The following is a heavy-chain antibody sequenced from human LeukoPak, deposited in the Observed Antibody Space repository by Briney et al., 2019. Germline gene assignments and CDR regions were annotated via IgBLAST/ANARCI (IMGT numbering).Heavy chain of an antibody. D-gene: IGHD3-9*01. CDR1: GFIFSNYA. CDR3: AKWGDSDVLTGYYVSDF. J-gene: IGHJ4*02. CDR2: ISGRSDNT. V-gene: IGHV3-23*01. Sequence: GGSLRLSCAASGFIFSNYAMYWVRQAPGKGLEWVSAISGRSDNTYYADSVKGRFTLSRDSSKNTLYLQMDSLRADDTAVYYCAKWGDSDVLTGYYVSDFWGQGTLVTVSS.